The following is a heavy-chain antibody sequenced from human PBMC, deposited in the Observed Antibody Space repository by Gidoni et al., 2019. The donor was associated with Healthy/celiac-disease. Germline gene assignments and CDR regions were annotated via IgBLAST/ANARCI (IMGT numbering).Heavy chain of an antibody. V-gene: IGHV3-23*04. CDR2: ISGSGCST. J-gene: IGHJ4*02. CDR1: GFTFSSYA. Sequence: EVQLVESGGGLVQPGGSLRLSCAASGFTFSSYAMSWVRQAPGKGLEWVSAISGSGCSTYYADSVKGRFTISRDNSKNTLYLQMNSLRAEDTAVYYCAKDPHTWVLLTYYFDYWGQGTLVTVSS. CDR3: AKDPHTWVLLTYYFDY. D-gene: IGHD3-10*01.